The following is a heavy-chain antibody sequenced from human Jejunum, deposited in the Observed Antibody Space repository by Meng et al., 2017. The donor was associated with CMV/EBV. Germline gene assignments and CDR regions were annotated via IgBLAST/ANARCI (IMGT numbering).Heavy chain of an antibody. CDR3: AKVAVIRGVVFDF. CDR2: IYRGGTT. D-gene: IGHD3-10*01. CDR1: GSTVSTNY. V-gene: IGHV3-53*01. J-gene: IGHJ4*02. Sequence: AASGSTVSTNYMTWVRQAPGKGLEWVSVIYRGGTTYYADSVKGRFTISRDNSKNTLYLQMNSLRADDTAVYYCAKVAVIRGVVFDFWGQGTLVTVSS.